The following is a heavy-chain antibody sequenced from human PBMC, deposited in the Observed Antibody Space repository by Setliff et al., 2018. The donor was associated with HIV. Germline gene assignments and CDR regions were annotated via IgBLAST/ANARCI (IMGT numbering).Heavy chain of an antibody. J-gene: IGHJ4*02. Sequence: ASVKVSCKASGYTFSDHYIHWVRQAPGQGLEWVGWINPSSGGTKFAQKFQGRVTMTRDTSINTAYMEMSRLRSDDTAVYYCARVPSRYCSSTTCPFFFDQWGQGTLVTVSS. CDR1: GYTFSDHY. CDR2: INPSSGGT. V-gene: IGHV1-2*02. D-gene: IGHD2-2*01. CDR3: ARVPSRYCSSTTCPFFFDQ.